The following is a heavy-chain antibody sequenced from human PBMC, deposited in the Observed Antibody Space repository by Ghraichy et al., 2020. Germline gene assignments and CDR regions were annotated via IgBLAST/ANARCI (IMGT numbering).Heavy chain of an antibody. V-gene: IGHV2-5*02. Sequence: SGPTLVKPTQTLTLTCTFSGFSLSSSEVGVGWIRQPPGKALEWLALIYWDEDKRYRPSLESRLTITKDTSKNQVVLTVTNINPVDTATYYCARVPKRPVLGWLQSHPGAYFDYWGQGTLVTVSS. CDR1: GFSLSSSEVG. J-gene: IGHJ4*02. D-gene: IGHD5-24*01. CDR3: ARVPKRPVLGWLQSHPGAYFDY. CDR2: IYWDEDK.